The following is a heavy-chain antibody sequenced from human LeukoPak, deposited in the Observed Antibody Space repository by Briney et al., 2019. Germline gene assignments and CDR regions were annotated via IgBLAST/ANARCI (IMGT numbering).Heavy chain of an antibody. CDR3: ARRPSGWGYYFDY. CDR2: IYYNGST. V-gene: IGHV4-39*01. J-gene: IGHJ4*02. D-gene: IGHD6-25*01. CDR1: VGSMSSSSYF. Sequence: SETLSLPCTLSVGSMSSSSYFWGSIRQPPGKRLEWIGSIYYNGSTYYNPPLKSRLTKSVDTSNNQFSLKLSSVTAANTAVYYCARRPSGWGYYFDYWGQGTLVTVSS.